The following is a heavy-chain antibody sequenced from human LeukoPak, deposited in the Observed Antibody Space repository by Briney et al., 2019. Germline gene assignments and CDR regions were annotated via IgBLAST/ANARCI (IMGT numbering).Heavy chain of an antibody. J-gene: IGHJ5*02. Sequence: ASVKVSCKTSGYTFTNYGISWVRQAPGQGLERMGWISIYNGNTDYAQKLRGRVTMTTDTSTSTAYMELRSLRSDDTAVYYCARITYDFWSGYYMPDDPWGQGTLVTVSS. D-gene: IGHD3-3*01. CDR1: GYTFTNYG. CDR2: ISIYNGNT. V-gene: IGHV1-18*01. CDR3: ARITYDFWSGYYMPDDP.